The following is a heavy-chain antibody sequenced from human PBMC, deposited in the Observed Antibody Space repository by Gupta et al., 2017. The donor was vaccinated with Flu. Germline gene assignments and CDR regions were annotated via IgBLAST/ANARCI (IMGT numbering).Heavy chain of an antibody. Sequence: VQLMQSGWGLVQPGRSLRLSFEASGFSLGDYTLQWVGHAQGKGLEWVSGISWNSGNLGYADSVKGRFTVSRYNARNSLYLQMNSLSVEDTAFYFGATSPRPYGTTANCYAFEIWGQGTMVTVSS. CDR2: ISWNSGNL. D-gene: IGHD1-1*01. CDR1: GFSLGDYT. J-gene: IGHJ3*02. CDR3: ATSPRPYGTTANCYAFEI. V-gene: IGHV3-9*01.